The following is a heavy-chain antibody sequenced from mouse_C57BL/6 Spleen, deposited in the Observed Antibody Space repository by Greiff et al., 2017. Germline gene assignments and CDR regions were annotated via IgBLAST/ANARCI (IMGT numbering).Heavy chain of an antibody. D-gene: IGHD2-5*01. CDR2: INPNNGGT. CDR1: GYTFTDYY. CDR3: ARSYSNYEFAY. Sequence: VQLQQSGPDLVKPGASVKISCKASGYTFTDYYMNWVKQSPGKSLEWIGDINPNNGGTSYNQTFKGKATLTVDKSASTADMELRSLTSEDSAVYYCARSYSNYEFAYWGQGTLVTVSA. V-gene: IGHV1-26*01. J-gene: IGHJ3*01.